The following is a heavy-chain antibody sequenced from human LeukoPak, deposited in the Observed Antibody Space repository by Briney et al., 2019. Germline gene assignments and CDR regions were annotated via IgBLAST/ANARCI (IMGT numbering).Heavy chain of an antibody. V-gene: IGHV4-61*02. J-gene: IGHJ4*02. CDR1: GGSISSGSYY. CDR2: IYTSGST. D-gene: IGHD4-23*01. Sequence: PSETLSLTCTVSGGSISSGSYYWSWIRQPAGKGLEWIGRIYTSGSTNYNPSLKSRVTISVDTSKNQFSLKLSSVTAADTAVYYCAAATVVKAFDYWGQGTLVTVSS. CDR3: AAATVVKAFDY.